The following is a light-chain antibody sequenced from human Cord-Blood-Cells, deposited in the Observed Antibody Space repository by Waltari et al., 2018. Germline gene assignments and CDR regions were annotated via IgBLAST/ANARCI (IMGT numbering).Light chain of an antibody. CDR2: DVS. Sequence: QSALTQPASVSGSPGQSTTISCTGTSSDVGGSNYVSWYQQHPGKAPKLMIYDVSKRPSGVSNRFSGSKSGNTASLTISGLQAEDEADYYCSSYTSSSTYVFGTGTKVTVL. CDR3: SSYTSSSTYV. CDR1: SSDVGGSNY. J-gene: IGLJ1*01. V-gene: IGLV2-14*01.